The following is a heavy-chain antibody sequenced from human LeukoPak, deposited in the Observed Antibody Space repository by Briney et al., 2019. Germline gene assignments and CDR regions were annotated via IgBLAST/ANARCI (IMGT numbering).Heavy chain of an antibody. V-gene: IGHV1-69*05. Sequence: SVKVSCKASGGTFSSYAISWVRQAPGQGLEWMGGIIPIFGTANFARKFQGRVTITTDESTSTAYMELSSLRSEDTAVYYCASGTMEPPFFDYWGQGTLVTVSS. CDR1: GGTFSSYA. CDR3: ASGTMEPPFFDY. J-gene: IGHJ4*02. CDR2: IIPIFGTA. D-gene: IGHD4/OR15-4a*01.